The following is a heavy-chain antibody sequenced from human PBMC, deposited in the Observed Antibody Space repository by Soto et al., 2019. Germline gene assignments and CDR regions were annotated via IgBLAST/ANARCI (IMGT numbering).Heavy chain of an antibody. CDR3: ARTLYCSGGSCYFDYYYYMDV. J-gene: IGHJ6*03. D-gene: IGHD2-15*01. CDR2: IGSSGSTI. V-gene: IGHV3-11*01. Sequence: PGGSLRLSCAASGFTFSDYYMSWIRQAPGKGLEWVSYIGSSGSTIYYADSVKGRFTISRDNAKNSLYLQMNSLRAEDTAVYYCARTLYCSGGSCYFDYYYYMDVWGKGTTVTVSS. CDR1: GFTFSDYY.